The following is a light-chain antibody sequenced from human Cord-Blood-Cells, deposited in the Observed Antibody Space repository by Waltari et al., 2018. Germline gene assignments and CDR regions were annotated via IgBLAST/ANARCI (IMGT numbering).Light chain of an antibody. V-gene: IGKV1-27*01. CDR1: PGISNY. J-gene: IGKJ1*01. CDR3: QKYNSAPRT. Sequence: DIQMTQSPSSPSASVGERVNNTCRASPGISNYLAWYQQKPGKVPKLLIYAASTLQSGVPSRFSGSGSGTDFTLTISSLQPEDVATYYCQKYNSAPRTFGQGTKVEIK. CDR2: AAS.